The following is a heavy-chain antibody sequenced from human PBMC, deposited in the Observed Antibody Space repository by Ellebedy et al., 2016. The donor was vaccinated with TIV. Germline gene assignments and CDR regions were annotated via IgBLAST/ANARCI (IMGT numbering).Heavy chain of an antibody. V-gene: IGHV1-69*13. D-gene: IGHD3-16*01. CDR3: ARADYEQPWFDP. CDR1: GGTFSSYA. CDR2: IIPIFGTA. Sequence: SVKVSCXASGGTFSSYAISWVRQAPGQGLEWMGGIIPIFGTANYAQKFQGRVTITADESTSTAYMELSSLRSEDTAVYYCARADYEQPWFDPWGQGTLVTVSS. J-gene: IGHJ5*02.